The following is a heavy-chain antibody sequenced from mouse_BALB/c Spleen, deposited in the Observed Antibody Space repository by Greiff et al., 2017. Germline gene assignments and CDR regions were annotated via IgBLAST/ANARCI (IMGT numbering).Heavy chain of an antibody. CDR3: AGYYGSFDY. CDR2: ISYSGST. V-gene: IGHV3-2*02. Sequence: DVKLQESGPGLVKPSQSLSLTCTVTGYSITSDYAWNWIRQFPGNKLEWMGYISYSGSTSYNPSLKSRISITRDTSKNQFFLQLNSVTTEDTATYYCAGYYGSFDYWGQGTTLTVSS. CDR1: GYSITSDYA. D-gene: IGHD1-1*01. J-gene: IGHJ2*01.